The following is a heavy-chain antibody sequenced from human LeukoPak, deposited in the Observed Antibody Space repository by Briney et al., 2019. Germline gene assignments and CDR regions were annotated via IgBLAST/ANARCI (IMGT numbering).Heavy chain of an antibody. CDR1: GFTFSSYW. J-gene: IGHJ6*02. V-gene: IGHV3-74*01. CDR3: ARDRAYCSSTSCYIDFGMDV. Sequence: GSLRLSCAASGFTFSSYWMHWVRQAPGKGLVWVSRINSDGSSTSYADSVKGRFTISRDNAKNTLYLQMNSLRAEDTAVYYCARDRAYCSSTSCYIDFGMDVWGQGTTVTVSS. D-gene: IGHD2-2*02. CDR2: INSDGSST.